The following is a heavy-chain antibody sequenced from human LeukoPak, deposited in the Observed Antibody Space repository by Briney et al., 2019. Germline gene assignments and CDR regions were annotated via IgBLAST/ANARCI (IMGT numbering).Heavy chain of an antibody. J-gene: IGHJ6*04. Sequence: GGSLRLSCAASGFTFSNHAMSWVRQAPGKGLEWVAVIGDSGDSTYYADSVKGRFTISRDNSKNTLYLQMNSLRADDTAVYHCAKGGASSPYTYIDVWGKRDHGHRLL. CDR2: IGDSGDST. V-gene: IGHV3-23*01. CDR1: GFTFSNHA. D-gene: IGHD6-6*01. CDR3: AKGGASSPYTYIDV.